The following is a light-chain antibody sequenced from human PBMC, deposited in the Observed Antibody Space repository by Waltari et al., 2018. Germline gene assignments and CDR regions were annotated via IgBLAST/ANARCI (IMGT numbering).Light chain of an antibody. Sequence: DVQMTQSPSTLSASVGDRVTITCRASQSISSWLAWYQQKPGKAPKLLIYKASNLESGVPSRFSGFGSGTEFTLIISSLQPDDLATYYCQQYNSQSTFGQGTKLEIK. CDR1: QSISSW. CDR3: QQYNSQST. CDR2: KAS. J-gene: IGKJ2*01. V-gene: IGKV1-5*03.